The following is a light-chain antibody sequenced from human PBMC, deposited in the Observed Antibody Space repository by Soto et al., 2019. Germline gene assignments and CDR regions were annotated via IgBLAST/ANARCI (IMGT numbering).Light chain of an antibody. CDR1: SSDVGGYNY. CDR2: DVS. Sequence: QCALTQPASVSGCPGQSITISCTGTSSDVGGYNYVSWYQQHPGKAPKLMIYDVSNRPSGVSNRFSGSKSGNTASLTISGLQAEDEADYYCSSYTSSSTLGVFGTGTKVTV. CDR3: SSYTSSSTLGV. V-gene: IGLV2-14*01. J-gene: IGLJ1*01.